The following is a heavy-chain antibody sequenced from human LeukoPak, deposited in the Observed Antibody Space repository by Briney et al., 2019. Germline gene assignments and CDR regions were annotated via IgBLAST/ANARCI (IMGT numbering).Heavy chain of an antibody. CDR1: GFTFSSYA. J-gene: IGHJ4*02. Sequence: PGGSLRLSCAASGFTFSSYAMHWVCQAPGKGLEYVSGISSNGGSTYYADSVKGRFTISRDNSKNTLYLQMGSLRVDDMVVYYCAGGHDEDDAGDYFDCWGQGTLVTVSS. V-gene: IGHV3-64*02. CDR3: AGGHDEDDAGDYFDC. D-gene: IGHD2-15*01. CDR2: ISSNGGST.